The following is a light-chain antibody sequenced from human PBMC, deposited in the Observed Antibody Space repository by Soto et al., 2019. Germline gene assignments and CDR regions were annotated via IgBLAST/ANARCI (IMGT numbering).Light chain of an antibody. CDR2: AAS. CDR3: QQYNSWPLT. V-gene: IGKV1-39*01. Sequence: DIQMTQSPSSPSASVGDRVTITCRASQSISSYLNWYQQKPGKAPELLIYAASTLQSGVPSRFSGSGSGTDFTLTISCLQSEDFAVYYCQQYNSWPLTFGGGTKVDIK. J-gene: IGKJ4*01. CDR1: QSISSY.